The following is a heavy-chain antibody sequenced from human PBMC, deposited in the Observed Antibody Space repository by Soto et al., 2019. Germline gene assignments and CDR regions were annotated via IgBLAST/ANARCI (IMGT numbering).Heavy chain of an antibody. V-gene: IGHV3-9*01. CDR2: ISWDRNKT. J-gene: IGHJ6*02. Sequence: GGALRLSCVASGLTFGDNVMHWVWHVQGRGLEWVSGISWDRNKTGYGDSGKGRFTISRANAKNYLYLEMISLRPADTGFYYCAKEKGGVGSVRTRGYYPYYGMDVWRQGTTVPVSS. D-gene: IGHD2-21*01. CDR3: AKEKGGVGSVRTRGYYPYYGMDV. CDR1: GLTFGDNV.